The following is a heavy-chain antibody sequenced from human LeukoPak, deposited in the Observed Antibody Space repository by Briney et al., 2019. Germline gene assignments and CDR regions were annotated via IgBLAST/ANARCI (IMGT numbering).Heavy chain of an antibody. Sequence: SETLSLTCAVYGGSFSGYYWSWIRQPPGKGLEWIGEINHSGSTNYNPSLKSRVTISVDTSKNQFSLKLSSVTAADTAVYYCARGKGNNWGPKYYYYGMDVWGQGTTVTVSS. CDR2: INHSGST. CDR3: ARGKGNNWGPKYYYYGMDV. D-gene: IGHD7-27*01. V-gene: IGHV4-34*01. J-gene: IGHJ6*02. CDR1: GGSFSGYY.